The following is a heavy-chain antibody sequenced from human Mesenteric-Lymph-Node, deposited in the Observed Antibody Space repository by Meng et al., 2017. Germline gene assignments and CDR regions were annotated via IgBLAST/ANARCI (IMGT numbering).Heavy chain of an antibody. CDR2: INPNSGGT. V-gene: IGHV1-2*02. CDR3: ARQWGTGYCSSTSCYRFDP. J-gene: IGHJ5*02. D-gene: IGHD2-2*02. CDR1: GYTFTGYY. Sequence: ASVKVSCKASGYTFTGYYMHWVRQAPGQGREWMGWINPNSGGTNYAQKFQGRVTMTRDTSISTAYMELSRLRSDDTAVYYCARQWGTGYCSSTSCYRFDPWGQGTLVTVSS.